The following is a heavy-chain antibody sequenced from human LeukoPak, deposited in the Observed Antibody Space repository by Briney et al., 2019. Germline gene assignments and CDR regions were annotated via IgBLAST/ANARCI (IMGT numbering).Heavy chain of an antibody. Sequence: PGGSLRLSCAASGFTFSPYEMNWVRQAPGKGLEWVSYISSSGTTIYYADSVKGRFTISRDNAKNSLYLQMNSLRVEDTAVYYCARDRVTMVRGVNYYFDYWGQGTLVTVSS. CDR2: ISSSGTTI. CDR3: ARDRVTMVRGVNYYFDY. CDR1: GFTFSPYE. J-gene: IGHJ4*02. V-gene: IGHV3-48*03. D-gene: IGHD3-10*01.